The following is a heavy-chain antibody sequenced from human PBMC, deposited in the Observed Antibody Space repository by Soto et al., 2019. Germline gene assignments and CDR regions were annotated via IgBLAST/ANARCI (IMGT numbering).Heavy chain of an antibody. J-gene: IGHJ3*02. CDR2: ISAYNGNT. Sequence: QVQLVQSGAEVKKPGASVKVSCKASGYTFTSYGISWVRQAPGQGLEWMGWISAYNGNTNYAQKLQGRVTMTTDTSTSTAYMELRSLRSDDTAVYYCASTGYWSSTSCPAGAAFDIWGQGTMVTVSS. V-gene: IGHV1-18*01. CDR3: ASTGYWSSTSCPAGAAFDI. CDR1: GYTFTSYG. D-gene: IGHD2-2*01.